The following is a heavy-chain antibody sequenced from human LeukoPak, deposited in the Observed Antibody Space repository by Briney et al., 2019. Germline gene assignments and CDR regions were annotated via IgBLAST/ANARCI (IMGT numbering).Heavy chain of an antibody. D-gene: IGHD3-22*01. CDR1: GFTFSSYA. Sequence: PGGSLRLSCAASGFTFSSYAMSWVRQAPGKGLEWVSAISGSGGSTYYADSVKGRLTISRDNSKNTLYLQMNSLRAEDTAVYYCAKWSYYYDSSGYYVFDYWGQGTLVTVSS. V-gene: IGHV3-23*01. CDR3: AKWSYYYDSSGYYVFDY. CDR2: ISGSGGST. J-gene: IGHJ4*02.